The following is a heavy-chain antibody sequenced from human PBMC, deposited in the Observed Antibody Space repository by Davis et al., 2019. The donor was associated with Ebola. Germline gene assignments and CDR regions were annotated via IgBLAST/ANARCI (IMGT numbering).Heavy chain of an antibody. V-gene: IGHV1-2*04. CDR1: GYTFTGYY. J-gene: IGHJ4*03. CDR3: ARGKYFDWLLDY. Sequence: ASVKVSCKASGYTFTGYYMHWVRQAPGQGLEWMGWINPNSGGTNYAQKFQGWVTMTRDTSISTAYMELSRLRSDDTAVYYCARGKYFDWLLDYWGQGTTVTVSS. D-gene: IGHD3-9*01. CDR2: INPNSGGT.